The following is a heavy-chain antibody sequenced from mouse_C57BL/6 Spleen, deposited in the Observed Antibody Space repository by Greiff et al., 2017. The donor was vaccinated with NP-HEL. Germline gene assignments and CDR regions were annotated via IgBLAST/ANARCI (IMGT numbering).Heavy chain of an antibody. V-gene: IGHV1-52*01. CDR3: ARYYYGSRVYFDY. Sequence: QVHLQQRCSYLLMPGSSVKLSCKASGYTFTSYWMHWVKQRPIQGLEWIGNIDPSDSETHYNQKFKDKATLTVDKSSSTAYMQLSSLTSEDSAVYYCARYYYGSRVYFDYWGQGTTLTVSS. D-gene: IGHD1-1*01. CDR2: IDPSDSET. CDR1: GYTFTSYW. J-gene: IGHJ2*01.